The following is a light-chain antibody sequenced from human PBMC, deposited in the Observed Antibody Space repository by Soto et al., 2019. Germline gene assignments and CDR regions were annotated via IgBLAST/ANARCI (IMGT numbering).Light chain of an antibody. CDR1: SSDVGGYSY. Sequence: QSVLTQPASVSGSPGQSITISCTGTSSDVGGYSYVSWYQQHPGKAPKLMIYEVSNRPSGVSNRFSVSKSGNTASLTISGLQPEDEADYYCTSYTSSSTLVFGGGTKVTAL. V-gene: IGLV2-14*01. J-gene: IGLJ2*01. CDR3: TSYTSSSTLV. CDR2: EVS.